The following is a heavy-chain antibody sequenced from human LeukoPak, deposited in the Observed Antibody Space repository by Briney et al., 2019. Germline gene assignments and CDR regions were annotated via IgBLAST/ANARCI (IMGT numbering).Heavy chain of an antibody. CDR1: GFTFNNHA. CDR2: ISGSGTNT. J-gene: IGHJ4*02. Sequence: GGSLKLSCTASGFTFNNHAMNWVRQAPGKGLEWVSSISGSGTNTYYADFLKGRFTISRDNSKNTLYLEVISLTAEDTAVYYCAKDDAWLRFGEWSQGTLVTVSS. V-gene: IGHV3-23*01. D-gene: IGHD3-10*01. CDR3: AKDDAWLRFGE.